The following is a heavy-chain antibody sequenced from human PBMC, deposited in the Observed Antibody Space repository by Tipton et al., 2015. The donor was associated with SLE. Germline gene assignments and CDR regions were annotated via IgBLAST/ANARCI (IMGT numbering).Heavy chain of an antibody. V-gene: IGHV4-61*02. CDR2: IYTSGSI. CDR1: GGSISSGSYY. D-gene: IGHD1-1*01. CDR3: ARVSTTFYWYFDL. J-gene: IGHJ2*01. Sequence: TLSLTCTVPGGSISSGSYYWSWIRQPAGKGLEWIGRIYTSGSINYNPSLKSRVTISVDTSKNQFSLKLSSVTAADTAVYYCARVSTTFYWYFDLWGRGTLVTVSS.